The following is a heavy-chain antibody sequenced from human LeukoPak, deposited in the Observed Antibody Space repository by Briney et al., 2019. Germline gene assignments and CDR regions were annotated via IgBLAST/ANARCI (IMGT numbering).Heavy chain of an antibody. CDR2: INHSGST. J-gene: IGHJ4*02. D-gene: IGHD5-18*01. V-gene: IGHV4-34*01. CDR3: ARWTQLWLRFDY. CDR1: GGSFSGYY. Sequence: SETLSLTCAVYGGSFSGYYWSWIRQPPGKGREWIGEINHSGSTNYNPSLKSRVTISVDTSKNQFSLKLSSVTAADTAVYYCARWTQLWLRFDYWGQGTLVTVSS.